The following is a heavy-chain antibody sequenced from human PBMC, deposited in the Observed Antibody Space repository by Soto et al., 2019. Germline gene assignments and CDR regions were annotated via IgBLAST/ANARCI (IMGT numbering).Heavy chain of an antibody. J-gene: IGHJ5*02. D-gene: IGHD2-2*01. V-gene: IGHV1-69*13. CDR2: IIPIFGTA. CDR1: GGTFSSYA. CDR3: ARDYRYCISTSCYAEYNWFDP. Sequence: ASVKVSCKASGGTFSSYAISWVRQAPGQGLEWMGGIIPIFGTANYAQKFQGRVTITADESTSTAYMELSSLRSEDTAVYYCARDYRYCISTSCYAEYNWFDPWGQGTLVTVSS.